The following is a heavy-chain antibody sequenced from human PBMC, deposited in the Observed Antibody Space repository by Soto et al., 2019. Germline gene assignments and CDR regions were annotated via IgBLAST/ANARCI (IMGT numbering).Heavy chain of an antibody. Sequence: NPSETLSPTCTVSGGSISGYYWSWIRQPPGKGLEWIGYIYYSGSTYYNPSLKSRVTISVDTSKNQFSLKLSSVTAADTAVYYCARLGGYYQAFDRWGQGSLVTV. CDR1: GGSISGYY. J-gene: IGHJ4*02. D-gene: IGHD3-22*01. CDR3: ARLGGYYQAFDR. V-gene: IGHV4-59*06. CDR2: IYYSGST.